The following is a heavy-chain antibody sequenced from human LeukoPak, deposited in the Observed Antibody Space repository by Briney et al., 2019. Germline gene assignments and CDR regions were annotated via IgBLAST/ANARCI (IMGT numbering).Heavy chain of an antibody. CDR3: ARDFEGVWFGEF. J-gene: IGHJ4*02. Sequence: GGSLRLSCEASGFTFSTYEMNWVRQTPGKGLEWVSCIGSSGSTIYYADSVKGRLTISRDNGKNSVYLKMNSLRDEDTAVYYCARDFEGVWFGEFWGQGTLVTVSS. CDR2: IGSSGSTI. D-gene: IGHD3-10*01. V-gene: IGHV3-48*03. CDR1: GFTFSTYE.